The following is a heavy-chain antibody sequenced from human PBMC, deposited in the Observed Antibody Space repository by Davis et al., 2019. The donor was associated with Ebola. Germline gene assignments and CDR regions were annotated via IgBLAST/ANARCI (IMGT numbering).Heavy chain of an antibody. D-gene: IGHD3-3*01. CDR3: ARGGYEGIPFDY. V-gene: IGHV4-59*08. J-gene: IGHJ4*02. Sequence: SETLSLTCTVSGGSITNYYWSWIRQPPGKGLEWIGYMSSSGNTNYNPSLKSRVTISLDTSNNLFSLKLTSVTAADTAVYYCARGGYEGIPFDYWGQGTLVTVSS. CDR2: MSSSGNT. CDR1: GGSITNYY.